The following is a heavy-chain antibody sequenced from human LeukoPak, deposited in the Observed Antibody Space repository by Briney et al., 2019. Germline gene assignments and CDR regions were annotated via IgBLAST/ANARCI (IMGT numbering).Heavy chain of an antibody. Sequence: SETLSLTCTVSGGSVSRTSYYWSWIRQPPGKGLEWIGYIYYSGSTNYNPSLKSRVTISVDTSKNQFSLKLSSVTAADTAVYYCARDATRHYDYVWGSQHNPNWFDPWGQGTLVTVSS. J-gene: IGHJ5*02. CDR2: IYYSGST. CDR3: ARDATRHYDYVWGSQHNPNWFDP. D-gene: IGHD3-16*01. V-gene: IGHV4-61*01. CDR1: GGSVSRTSYY.